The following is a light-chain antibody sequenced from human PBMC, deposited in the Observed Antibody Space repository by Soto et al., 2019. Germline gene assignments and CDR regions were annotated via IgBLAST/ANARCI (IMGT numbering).Light chain of an antibody. Sequence: QTVVTQEATLSVSPGGTVTLTCGLTSGSVSTNSYPIWHQQTPGQAPRTLIYSTNIRSSGVPDRFSGSILGNKAALTTTGGQADDESDYYCVLYMGGGDWLFGGGTKLTVL. J-gene: IGLJ3*02. CDR2: STN. V-gene: IGLV8-61*01. CDR3: VLYMGGGDWL. CDR1: SGSVSTNSY.